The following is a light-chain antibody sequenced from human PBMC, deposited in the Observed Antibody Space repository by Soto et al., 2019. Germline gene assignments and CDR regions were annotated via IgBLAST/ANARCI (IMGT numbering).Light chain of an antibody. J-gene: IGKJ4*01. Sequence: EIVLTQSPATLSLSPGERATLSCMASQSVSSYLAWYQQKPGQAPRLLIYDASNRATGIPARFSGSGSGTDFTLAISSLEPEDFAVYYCQQRSNWQLTFGGGTKVEIK. CDR3: QQRSNWQLT. CDR2: DAS. CDR1: QSVSSY. V-gene: IGKV3-11*01.